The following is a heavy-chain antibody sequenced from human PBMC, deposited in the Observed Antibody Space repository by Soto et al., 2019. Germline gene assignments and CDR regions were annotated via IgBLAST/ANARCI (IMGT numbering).Heavy chain of an antibody. CDR1: GFTLSSYA. D-gene: IGHD6-6*01. V-gene: IGHV3-30-3*01. CDR2: ISYDGSNK. Sequence: GGSLRLSCVASGFTLSSYAMHWVRKAPGKGLEWVAVISYDGSNKYYADSVKGRFTISRDNSKNTLYLQMNSLRAEDTAVYYCARDKIAARRSHYYYYYGMDVWGQGTTDTVSS. J-gene: IGHJ6*02. CDR3: ARDKIAARRSHYYYYYGMDV.